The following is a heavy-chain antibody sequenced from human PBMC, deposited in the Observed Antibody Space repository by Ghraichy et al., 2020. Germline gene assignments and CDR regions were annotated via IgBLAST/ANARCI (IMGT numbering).Heavy chain of an antibody. V-gene: IGHV3-15*01. CDR2: IKSKTDGGAT. Sequence: GESMNISCAASGFTFSNAWMSWVRQAPGKGLEWVGRIKSKTDGGATDYAAPVKGRFTISRDDSKNTLYLQMNSLKTEDTAVYYCTTAPNIVATINFDYWGQGTLVTVSS. CDR3: TTAPNIVATINFDY. J-gene: IGHJ4*02. D-gene: IGHD5-12*01. CDR1: GFTFSNAW.